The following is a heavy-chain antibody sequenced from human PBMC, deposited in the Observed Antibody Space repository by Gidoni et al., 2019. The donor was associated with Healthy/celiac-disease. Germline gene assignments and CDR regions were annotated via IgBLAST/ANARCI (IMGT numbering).Heavy chain of an antibody. V-gene: IGHV3-23*01. CDR1: GFPFSSYA. D-gene: IGHD3-22*01. J-gene: IGHJ4*02. CDR3: AKDFYYDSSGYRYPAYFDY. CDR2: LSGSCGST. Sequence: EVQLLESGGGLVQPGGSLRLSGAASGFPFSSYAMSWVRQAPGKGLEVVSALSGSCGSTSYADSVKGRFTISRDNSKNTLYQQMNSLRAEDTAVYYCAKDFYYDSSGYRYPAYFDYWGQGTLVTVSS.